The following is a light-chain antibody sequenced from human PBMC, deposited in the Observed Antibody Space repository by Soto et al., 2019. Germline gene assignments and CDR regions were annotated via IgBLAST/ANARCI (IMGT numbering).Light chain of an antibody. J-gene: IGLJ1*01. CDR2: DTN. CDR3: LLFYSDARHV. CDR1: TGAVTSGHY. V-gene: IGLV7-46*01. Sequence: QAVVTQEPSLTVSPGGTVTLTCDSSTGAVTSGHYPYWFQQKPGQAPRTLIYDTNNKHSWTPARFSGSLLGGKAALTLSGAQPEDEADYYYLLFYSDARHVFGSGTKVTVL.